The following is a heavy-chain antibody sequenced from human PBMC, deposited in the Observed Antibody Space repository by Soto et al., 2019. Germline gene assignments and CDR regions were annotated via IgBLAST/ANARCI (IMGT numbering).Heavy chain of an antibody. V-gene: IGHV1-69*13. J-gene: IGHJ3*02. CDR2: IIPIFGTA. CDR3: ARDSLGRYCSGGSCSTTTDAFDI. D-gene: IGHD2-15*01. Sequence: SVKVSCKASGGTFSSYAISWVRQAPGKGLEWMGGIIPIFGTANYAQKFQGRVTITADESTSTAYMELSSLRSEDTAVYYCARDSLGRYCSGGSCSTTTDAFDIW. CDR1: GGTFSSYA.